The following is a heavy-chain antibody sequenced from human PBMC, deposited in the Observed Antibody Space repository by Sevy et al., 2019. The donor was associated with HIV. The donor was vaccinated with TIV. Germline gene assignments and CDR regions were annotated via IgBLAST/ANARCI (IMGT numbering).Heavy chain of an antibody. V-gene: IGHV3-9*01. J-gene: IGHJ6*02. Sequence: GGSLRLSCAASGFTFDDYAMHWVRQAPGKGLEWVSGISWNSGSIGYADSVKGRFTISRDNAKNSLYLQMNSLRAEDTALYYCAKLGGGYYYYGIDVWGQGTTVTVSS. CDR1: GFTFDDYA. CDR3: AKLGGGYYYYGIDV. D-gene: IGHD3-10*01. CDR2: ISWNSGSI.